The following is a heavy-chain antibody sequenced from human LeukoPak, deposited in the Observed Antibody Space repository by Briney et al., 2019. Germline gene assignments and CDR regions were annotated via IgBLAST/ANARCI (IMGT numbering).Heavy chain of an antibody. CDR1: GTSLNY. CDR3: VTGYYEPFDI. V-gene: IGHV4-59*01. CDR2: ISDTGKT. Sequence: SETLSLTCSVSGTSLNYWGWIRQSPGKGLEWLGYISDTGKTDYNPSLKSRGTLSLDTSKNQFSLRLTSVTAADTAVYYCVTGYYEPFDIWGQGTLVTVSS. J-gene: IGHJ4*02. D-gene: IGHD3-3*01.